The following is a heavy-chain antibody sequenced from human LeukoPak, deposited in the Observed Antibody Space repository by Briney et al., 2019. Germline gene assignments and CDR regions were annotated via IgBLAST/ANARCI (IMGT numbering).Heavy chain of an antibody. Sequence: GESLTLSCAASGFTFSSHGMHWVRQAPGKGLEYVSAIITTGGTTYYAHSVKGRFTISRDNSKNTLYLQMGSVRPEDMAVYYCARDAYYNDGSGDPAINCDFDLWGPGSLV. V-gene: IGHV3-64*01. CDR3: ARDAYYNDGSGDPAINCDFDL. J-gene: IGHJ2*01. D-gene: IGHD3-22*01. CDR2: IITTGGTT. CDR1: GFTFSSHG.